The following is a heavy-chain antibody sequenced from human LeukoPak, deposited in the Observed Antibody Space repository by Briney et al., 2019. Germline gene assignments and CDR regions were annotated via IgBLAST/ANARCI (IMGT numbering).Heavy chain of an antibody. Sequence: VASVKVSCKASGYTFTGYYMHWVRQAPGQGLEWMGRIIPILGIANYAQKFQRRVTITADKSTSTAYMELSSLRSEDTAVYYCARTRHYYDSSGYYADYWGQGTLVTVSS. J-gene: IGHJ4*02. CDR2: IIPILGIA. CDR1: GYTFTGYY. D-gene: IGHD3-22*01. CDR3: ARTRHYYDSSGYYADY. V-gene: IGHV1-69*02.